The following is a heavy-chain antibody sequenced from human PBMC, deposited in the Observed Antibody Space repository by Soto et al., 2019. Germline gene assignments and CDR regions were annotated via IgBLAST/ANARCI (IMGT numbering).Heavy chain of an antibody. Sequence: SETLSLTCSVSGASITTYYWSWIRQPPGKGLEWIGSISYSGSTKYNPSLESRVMISLDTSKNQFSLRLTSVTAADTALYYCARDWDSSGLFDPWGQGALGTVSS. CDR2: ISYSGST. D-gene: IGHD3-10*01. CDR1: GASITTYY. V-gene: IGHV4-59*01. J-gene: IGHJ5*02. CDR3: ARDWDSSGLFDP.